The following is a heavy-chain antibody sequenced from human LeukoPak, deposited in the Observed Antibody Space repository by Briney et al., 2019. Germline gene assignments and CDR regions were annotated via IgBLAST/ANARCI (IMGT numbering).Heavy chain of an antibody. CDR1: GGSISSGGYS. V-gene: IGHV4-30-2*01. D-gene: IGHD3-16*01. CDR3: ARRTWGFDH. CDR2: IYHSGST. J-gene: IGHJ4*02. Sequence: PSETLSLTCAVSGGSISSGGYSWSWIRQPPGKGLEWIGYIYHSGSTYYNPSLKSRVTISVDRSKNQFSLKLSSVTAADTAVYYCARRTWGFDHWGQGTLVTVSS.